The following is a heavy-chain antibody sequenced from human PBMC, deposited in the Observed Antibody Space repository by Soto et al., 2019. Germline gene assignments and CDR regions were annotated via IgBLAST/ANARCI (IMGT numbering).Heavy chain of an antibody. J-gene: IGHJ6*02. V-gene: IGHV1-8*01. CDR1: GYTFTSYD. CDR2: MNPNSGNT. Sequence: ASVKVSCKASGYTFTSYDINWVRQATGQGLEWMGWMNPNSGNTGYARKFQGRVTMTRNTSISTAYMELSSLRSEDTAVYYCAGAYCSSTSCYLGYGMDVWGQGTTVTVSS. D-gene: IGHD2-2*01. CDR3: AGAYCSSTSCYLGYGMDV.